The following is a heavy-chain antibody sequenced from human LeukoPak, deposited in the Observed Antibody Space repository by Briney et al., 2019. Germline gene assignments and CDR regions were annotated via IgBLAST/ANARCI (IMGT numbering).Heavy chain of an antibody. CDR2: IYYSGNT. V-gene: IGHV4-59*01. CDR1: GGSIGSYY. J-gene: IGHJ3*02. D-gene: IGHD3-10*01. Sequence: SETLSLTCTVSGGSIGSYYWSWVRQPPGKGLEWIGYIYYSGNTNYNPSLKSRVTISVDNSKNQVSLKLRSVTAADTAVYYCAKSNGYGLVDIWGQGTMVTVSS. CDR3: AKSNGYGLVDI.